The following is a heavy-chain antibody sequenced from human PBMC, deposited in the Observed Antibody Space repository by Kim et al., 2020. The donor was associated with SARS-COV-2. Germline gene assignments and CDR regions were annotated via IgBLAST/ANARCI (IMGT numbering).Heavy chain of an antibody. CDR3: ARALSTTVANAPYYFEY. CDR1: GDTLSGYD. J-gene: IGHJ4*02. D-gene: IGHD5-12*01. CDR2: MNPISGNT. Sequence: ASVKVSCKASGDTLSGYDINWVRQAPGQGLEWMGWMNPISGNTGYAQTFQGRVAMTRDTSISTAYLEVSSLRSEDTAVYYCARALSTTVANAPYYFEYWGQGTLITVSS. V-gene: IGHV1-8*01.